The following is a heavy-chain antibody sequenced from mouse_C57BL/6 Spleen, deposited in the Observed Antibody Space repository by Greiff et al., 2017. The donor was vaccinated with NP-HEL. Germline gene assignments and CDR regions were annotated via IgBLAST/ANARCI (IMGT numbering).Heavy chain of an antibody. Sequence: VKLMESGAELVRPGASVKLSCKASSYTFTDYYINWVKQRPGQGLEWIARIYPGSGNTYYNEKFKGKATLTAEKSSSTAYMQLSSLTSEDSAVYFCAWYYGDYAMDYWGQGTSVTVSS. CDR1: SYTFTDYY. CDR2: IYPGSGNT. D-gene: IGHD1-2*01. CDR3: AWYYGDYAMDY. V-gene: IGHV1-76*01. J-gene: IGHJ4*01.